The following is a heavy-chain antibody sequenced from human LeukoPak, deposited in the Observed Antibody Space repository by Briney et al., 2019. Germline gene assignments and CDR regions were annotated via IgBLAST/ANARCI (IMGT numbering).Heavy chain of an antibody. CDR1: GGSISSSSYY. V-gene: IGHV4-39*07. D-gene: IGHD4-17*01. J-gene: IGHJ5*02. CDR3: ARAVTTPWSWFDP. CDR2: IYYSGST. Sequence: PSETLSLTCTVSGGSISSSSYYWGWIRQPPGKGLEWIGSIYYSGSTYYNPSLKSRVTISVDTSKNQFSLKLSSVTAADTAVYYCARAVTTPWSWFDPWGQGTLVTVSS.